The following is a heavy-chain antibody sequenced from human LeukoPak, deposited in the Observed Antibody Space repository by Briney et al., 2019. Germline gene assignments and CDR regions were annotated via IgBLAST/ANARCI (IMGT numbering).Heavy chain of an antibody. CDR3: ARARTTRGFDY. CDR2: IWYDGSNK. Sequence: GGSLRLSCAVSGFTFNSYGIHWVRQAPGKGLQWVAFIWYDGSNKYYADSVKGRFTISRDNSKNTLYLQMDSLRAEDTAVYYCARARTTRGFDYWGQGTLVTVSS. CDR1: GFTFNSYG. V-gene: IGHV3-33*01. J-gene: IGHJ4*02. D-gene: IGHD4-17*01.